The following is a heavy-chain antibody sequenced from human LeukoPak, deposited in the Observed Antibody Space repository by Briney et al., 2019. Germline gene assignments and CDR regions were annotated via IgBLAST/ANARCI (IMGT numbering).Heavy chain of an antibody. Sequence: GGSLRLSCAASGFTFSSYSISWVRQAPGKGLEWVSSITSSGAYIDYADSVKDRFTISRDNAKNSLYLQMNSLRAEDTAVYYCARGRAATALDYWGQGTLVTVSS. CDR1: GFTFSSYS. J-gene: IGHJ4*02. CDR2: ITSSGAYI. D-gene: IGHD6-25*01. V-gene: IGHV3-21*01. CDR3: ARGRAATALDY.